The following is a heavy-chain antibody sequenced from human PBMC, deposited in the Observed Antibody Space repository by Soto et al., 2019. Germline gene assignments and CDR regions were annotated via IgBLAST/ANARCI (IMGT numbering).Heavy chain of an antibody. D-gene: IGHD5-12*01. CDR2: IIPIFGTA. V-gene: IGHV1-69*01. CDR3: ARREGGYGSRYHYYGMDV. J-gene: IGHJ6*02. CDR1: GGTFSSYA. Sequence: QVQLVQSGAEVKKPGSSVKVSCKASGGTFSSYAISWVRQAPGQGLEWMGGIIPIFGTANYAQKFQGRVTITADESTSTAYMELSSLRSEDTAVYYCARREGGYGSRYHYYGMDVWGQGTTVTVSS.